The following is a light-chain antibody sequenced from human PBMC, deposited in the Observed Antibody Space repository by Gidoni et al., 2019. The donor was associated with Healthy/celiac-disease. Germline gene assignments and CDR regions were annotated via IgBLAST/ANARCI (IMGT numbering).Light chain of an antibody. J-gene: IGKJ5*01. CDR2: AAS. CDR1: QSISSY. V-gene: IGKV1-39*01. CDR3: HHSYSPPPT. Sequence: DIQMTQYPSALSASVGDRVTITCRASQSISSYLNWYQPKPGKAPKLLIYAASSLHSGVPSRFRGSGSGTDFPLTLSSLPPEAFAPSYSHHSYSPPPTFRHRTRLEI.